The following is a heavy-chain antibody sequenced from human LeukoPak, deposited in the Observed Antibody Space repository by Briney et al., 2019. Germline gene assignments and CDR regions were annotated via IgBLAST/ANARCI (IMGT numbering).Heavy chain of an antibody. Sequence: PGGSLRLSCAASGFTFSSYGMNWVRQAPGKGLEWVSYISSSGSTIYYADSVKGRFTISRGNAKNSVYLQMNSLRAEDTAVYYCARDIKGQYQDAFDIWGQGTMVTVSS. J-gene: IGHJ3*02. CDR1: GFTFSSYG. CDR2: ISSSGSTI. CDR3: ARDIKGQYQDAFDI. D-gene: IGHD2-2*01. V-gene: IGHV3-48*03.